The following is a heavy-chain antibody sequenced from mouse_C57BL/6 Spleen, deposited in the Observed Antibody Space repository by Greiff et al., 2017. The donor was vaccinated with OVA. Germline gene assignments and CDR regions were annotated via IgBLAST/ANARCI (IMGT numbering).Heavy chain of an antibody. CDR3: ASGGTAVKVDY. V-gene: IGHV1-55*01. Sequence: QVQLQQPGAELVKPGASVKMSCKASGYTFTSYWITWVKQRPGQGLEWIGDIYPGSGSTNYNEKFKSKATLTVDTSSSTAYMRLSSLTSEDSAVYYCASGGTAVKVDYWGQGTTLTVSS. D-gene: IGHD2-13*01. CDR2: IYPGSGST. J-gene: IGHJ2*01. CDR1: GYTFTSYW.